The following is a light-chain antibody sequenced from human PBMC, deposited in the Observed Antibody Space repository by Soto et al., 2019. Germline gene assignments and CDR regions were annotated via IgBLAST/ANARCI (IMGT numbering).Light chain of an antibody. Sequence: EIVLTQSPATLSLSPGERATLSCRASQSVSSYLAWYQQKPGQAPRLLIYDASNRATGIPARFSGSGSETDFTLTISSLEPEDFAVYYCQQPYTFGQGTKLEIK. CDR3: QQPYT. CDR1: QSVSSY. V-gene: IGKV3-11*01. CDR2: DAS. J-gene: IGKJ2*01.